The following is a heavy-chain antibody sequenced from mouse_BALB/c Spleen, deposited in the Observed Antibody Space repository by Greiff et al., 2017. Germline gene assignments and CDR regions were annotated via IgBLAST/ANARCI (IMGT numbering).Heavy chain of an antibody. J-gene: IGHJ3*01. CDR2: IDPETGGT. V-gene: IGHV1-15*01. Sequence: QVQLKQSGAELVRPGASVTLSCKASGYTFTDYEMHWVKQTPVHGLEWIGAIDPETGGTAYNQKFKGKATLTADKSSSTAYMELRSLTSEDSAVYYCTREPYYRYGPFAYWGQGTLVTVSA. CDR1: GYTFTDYE. CDR3: TREPYYRYGPFAY. D-gene: IGHD2-14*01.